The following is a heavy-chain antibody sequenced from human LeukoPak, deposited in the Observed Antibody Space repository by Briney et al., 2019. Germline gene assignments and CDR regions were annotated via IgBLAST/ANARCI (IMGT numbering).Heavy chain of an antibody. Sequence: SETLSLTCTVSGGSISSYYWSWIRQPPGKGLEWIGEINHSGSTNYNPSLKSRVTISVDTSKNQFSLKLSSVTAADTAVYYCARDLAYYFDYWGQGTLVTVSS. J-gene: IGHJ4*02. CDR2: INHSGST. CDR1: GGSISSYY. CDR3: ARDLAYYFDY. V-gene: IGHV4-34*01.